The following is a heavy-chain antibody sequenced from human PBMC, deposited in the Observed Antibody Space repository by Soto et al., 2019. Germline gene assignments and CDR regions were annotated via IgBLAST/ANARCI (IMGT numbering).Heavy chain of an antibody. CDR3: ARLYYDYVWGSYPKTMDV. Sequence: GASVKVSCKASGGTFSSYAISWVRQAPGQGLEWMGGIIPIFGTANYAQKFQGRVTITADESTSTAYMELSSLRSEDTAVYYCARLYYDYVWGSYPKTMDVWGQGTTVTVSS. J-gene: IGHJ6*02. D-gene: IGHD3-16*02. V-gene: IGHV1-69*13. CDR2: IIPIFGTA. CDR1: GGTFSSYA.